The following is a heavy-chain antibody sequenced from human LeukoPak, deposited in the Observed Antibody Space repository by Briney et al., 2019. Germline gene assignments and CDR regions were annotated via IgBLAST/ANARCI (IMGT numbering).Heavy chain of an antibody. V-gene: IGHV3-74*03. Sequence: PGGSLRLSCAASGFTFSSFWMHWVRQAPGKGLVWVSRISRDGSDTTCADSVKGRFTISRDNAKNTLYLEMNILRAEDTAVYYCARLSVYEFDYWGQGILVTVSS. D-gene: IGHD5/OR15-5a*01. CDR3: ARLSVYEFDY. CDR2: ISRDGSDT. CDR1: GFTFSSFW. J-gene: IGHJ4*02.